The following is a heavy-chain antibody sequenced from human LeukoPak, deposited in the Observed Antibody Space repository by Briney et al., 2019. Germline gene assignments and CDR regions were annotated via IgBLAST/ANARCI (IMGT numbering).Heavy chain of an antibody. CDR1: GFTFSSYA. J-gene: IGHJ6*03. Sequence: PGGSLRLSCAASGFTFSSYAMHWVRQAPGKGLEWVAVISYDGSNKYYADSVKGRFTISRDNSKNTLYLQMNSLRAEDTAVYYCARGLLATGYCSSTSCYTGGGTTGTYYYYMDVWGKGTTVTVSS. CDR3: ARGLLATGYCSSTSCYTGGGTTGTYYYYMDV. CDR2: ISYDGSNK. V-gene: IGHV3-30-3*01. D-gene: IGHD2-2*02.